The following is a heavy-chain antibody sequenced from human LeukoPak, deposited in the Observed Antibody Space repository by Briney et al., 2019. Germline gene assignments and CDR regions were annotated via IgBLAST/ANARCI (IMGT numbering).Heavy chain of an antibody. CDR1: GGSFSGYY. Sequence: SETLSLTCAVYGGSFSGYYWSWIRQPPGKGLGWIGEINHSGSTNYNPSLKSRVTISVDTSKNQFFLKLSSVTAADTAVYYCASLRRGSYFRAFGIWGQGTMVTVSS. CDR2: INHSGST. V-gene: IGHV4-34*01. J-gene: IGHJ3*02. D-gene: IGHD1-26*01. CDR3: ASLRRGSYFRAFGI.